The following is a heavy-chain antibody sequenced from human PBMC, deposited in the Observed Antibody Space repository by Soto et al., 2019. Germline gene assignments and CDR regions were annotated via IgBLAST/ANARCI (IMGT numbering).Heavy chain of an antibody. J-gene: IGHJ3*02. Sequence: QVQLVQSGAEVKKPGASVKVSCKASGYTFTSYGISWVRQAPGQGLERMGWISDYNGNTNYAQKLQGRVTMTTDTSTSTAYMELRSLRSDDTDVYYCARELYCSSTSCYPRGAFDIWGQGTMVTVSS. V-gene: IGHV1-18*01. D-gene: IGHD2-2*01. CDR3: ARELYCSSTSCYPRGAFDI. CDR2: ISDYNGNT. CDR1: GYTFTSYG.